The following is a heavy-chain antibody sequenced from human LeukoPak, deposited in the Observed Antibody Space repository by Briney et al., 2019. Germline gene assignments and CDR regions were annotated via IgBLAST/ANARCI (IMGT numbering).Heavy chain of an antibody. CDR2: IIPILGIA. CDR3: ARVNYYDSSGPKYGMDV. Sequence: GASVKVSCKASGGTFGSYAISWVRQAPGQGLEWMGRIIPILGIANYAQKFQGRVTITADKSTSTAYMELSSLRSEDTAVYYCARVNYYDSSGPKYGMDVWGQGTTVTVSS. D-gene: IGHD3-22*01. V-gene: IGHV1-69*04. CDR1: GGTFGSYA. J-gene: IGHJ6*02.